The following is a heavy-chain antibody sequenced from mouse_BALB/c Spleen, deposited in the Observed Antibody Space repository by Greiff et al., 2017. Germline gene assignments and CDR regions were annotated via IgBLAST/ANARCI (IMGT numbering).Heavy chain of an antibody. CDR1: GYSFTGFN. CDR2: IDPYNGGT. V-gene: IGHV1S135*01. Sequence: VQLQQSGPDLGQPGASVKLSCTASGYSFTGFNMYWVQQSHRKSLEWIGYIDPYNGGTSYNQKSKGQVTLTVDNSYSTAYMHLNSLTSEDSAIYYCAREGAFGFAYWGQGTLVTVSA. CDR3: AREGAFGFAY. J-gene: IGHJ3*01.